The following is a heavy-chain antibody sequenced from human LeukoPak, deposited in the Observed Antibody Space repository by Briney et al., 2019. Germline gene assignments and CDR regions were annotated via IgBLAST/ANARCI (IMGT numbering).Heavy chain of an antibody. CDR3: ARDKAGTMVRGVINGMDV. CDR2: ISYSGST. V-gene: IGHV4-59*12. J-gene: IGHJ6*02. CDR1: GGSISSYY. Sequence: SETLSLTCTVSGGSISSYYWHWIRQPPGKGLEWIGYISYSGSTNYNPSLKSRVTISVDTSKNQFSLRLRSVTAADTAVYYCARDKAGTMVRGVINGMDVWGQGTTVTVSS. D-gene: IGHD3-10*01.